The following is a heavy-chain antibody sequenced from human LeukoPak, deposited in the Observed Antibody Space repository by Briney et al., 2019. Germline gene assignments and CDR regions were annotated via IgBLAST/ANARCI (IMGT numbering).Heavy chain of an antibody. Sequence: GGSLRLSCTASGFSFSSYSMNWVRQAPGKGLEWVSYISGSGNAIHYTDSVKGRFTISRDNAKNALYLQMNSLRAEDTAVYFCARDYLYAFDYWGQGTLVTVSS. CDR2: ISGSGNAI. CDR3: ARDYLYAFDY. CDR1: GFSFSSYS. V-gene: IGHV3-48*01. J-gene: IGHJ4*02. D-gene: IGHD2-2*01.